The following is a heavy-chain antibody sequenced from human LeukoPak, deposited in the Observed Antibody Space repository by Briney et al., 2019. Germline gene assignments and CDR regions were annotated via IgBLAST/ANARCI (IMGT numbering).Heavy chain of an antibody. D-gene: IGHD3-22*01. CDR1: GFTFSSYG. CDR2: IKSKTDGGTT. J-gene: IGHJ5*02. Sequence: PGGSLRLSCAASGFTFSSYGMHWVRQAPGKGLEWVGRIKSKTDGGTTDYAAPVKGRFTISRDDSKNTLYLQMNSLKTEDTAVYYCTTPRGDSSGYYQSWGQGTLVTVSS. V-gene: IGHV3-15*01. CDR3: TTPRGDSSGYYQS.